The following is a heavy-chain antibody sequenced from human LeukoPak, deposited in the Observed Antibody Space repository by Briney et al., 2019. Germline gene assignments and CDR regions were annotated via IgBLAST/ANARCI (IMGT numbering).Heavy chain of an antibody. J-gene: IGHJ5*02. Sequence: GESLQISCKGSGYSFTSYWIGWVRQMPGKGLWWMGIIYPGDSDTRYSPSFQGQVTISADKSISTAYLQWSSLKASDTAMYYCARQEVYPHDWFDPWGQGTLVTVSS. CDR1: GYSFTSYW. CDR3: ARQEVYPHDWFDP. CDR2: IYPGDSDT. D-gene: IGHD1-14*01. V-gene: IGHV5-51*01.